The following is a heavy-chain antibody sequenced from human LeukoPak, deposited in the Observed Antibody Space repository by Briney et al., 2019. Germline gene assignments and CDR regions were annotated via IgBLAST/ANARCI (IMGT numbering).Heavy chain of an antibody. Sequence: ASVKVSCKASGYTFTNYAISWVRQAPGQGLEWMGWISGYNGKTNYAQKLQGRVTMTTDTSTSTVYMDLRSLRSDDTAVYYCARDVGEGYCSGGSCSDYWGQGTLVTVSP. V-gene: IGHV1-18*01. CDR2: ISGYNGKT. CDR1: GYTFTNYA. CDR3: ARDVGEGYCSGGSCSDY. J-gene: IGHJ4*02. D-gene: IGHD2-15*01.